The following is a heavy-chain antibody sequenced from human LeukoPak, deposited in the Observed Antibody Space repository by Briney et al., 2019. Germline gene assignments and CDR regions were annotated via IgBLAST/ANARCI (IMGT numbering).Heavy chain of an antibody. J-gene: IGHJ4*02. Sequence: GGSLRLSCAASGFTFSTYPMHWVRQAPGKGLEGVALISNDGSNNYYADSVKGRFTISRDNYKNTLYLQMNSLRIEDTAVYYCARNYDSSGYYYGNYWGQGTLVTVSP. CDR3: ARNYDSSGYYYGNY. CDR2: ISNDGSNN. V-gene: IGHV3-30-3*01. CDR1: GFTFSTYP. D-gene: IGHD3-22*01.